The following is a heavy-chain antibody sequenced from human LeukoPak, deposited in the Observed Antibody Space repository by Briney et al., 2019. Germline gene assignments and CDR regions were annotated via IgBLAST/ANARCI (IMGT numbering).Heavy chain of an antibody. CDR1: GFTISSYY. Sequence: GGSLRLSCAASGFTISSYYMTWVRQAPGRGLEWVSVMYSGGSTYYADSVKGRVAISRDNSQNTVFLQMNSVRDEDTAVYYCARSYSNHLCAMDVWGQGTAVTVSS. CDR2: MYSGGST. CDR3: ARSYSNHLCAMDV. V-gene: IGHV3-66*01. D-gene: IGHD4-11*01. J-gene: IGHJ6*02.